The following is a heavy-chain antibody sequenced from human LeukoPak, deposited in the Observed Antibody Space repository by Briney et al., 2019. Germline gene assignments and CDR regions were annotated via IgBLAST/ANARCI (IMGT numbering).Heavy chain of an antibody. J-gene: IGHJ4*02. CDR2: INPNSGGT. CDR3: ARDPYSSSGGGY. CDR1: GYTFTGYY. D-gene: IGHD6-6*01. V-gene: IGHV1-2*02. Sequence: EASVKVSCKASGYTFTGYYMHWVRQAPGQGLEWMGWINPNSGGTNYAQKFQGRVTMTRDTSISTAYMELSRLRSDDTAVYYCARDPYSSSGGGYWGQGTLVTVSS.